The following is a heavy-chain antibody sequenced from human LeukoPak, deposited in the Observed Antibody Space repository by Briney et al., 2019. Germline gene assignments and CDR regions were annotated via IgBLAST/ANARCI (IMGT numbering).Heavy chain of an antibody. V-gene: IGHV4-39*07. D-gene: IGHD5-18*01. CDR3: ARVVEIQLWASFYYYYGMDV. CDR2: IYYSGST. J-gene: IGHJ6*02. CDR1: GGSISSSSYY. Sequence: SETLSLTCTVSGGSISSSSYYWGWIRQPPGKGLEWIGSIYYSGSTYYNPSLKSRVTISVDTSKNQFSLKLSSVTAADTAVYYCARVVEIQLWASFYYYYGMDVWGQGTTVTVSS.